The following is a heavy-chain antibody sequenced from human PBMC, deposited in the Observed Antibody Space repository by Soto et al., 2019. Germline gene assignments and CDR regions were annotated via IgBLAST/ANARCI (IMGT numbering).Heavy chain of an antibody. Sequence: GSLRLSCAASGFTFSSYSMNWVRQAPGKGLEWVSSISSSSSYIYYADSVKGRFTISRDNAKNSLYLQMNSLRAEDTAVYYCARDGVVVAATFSFDPWGQGTLVTVSS. CDR2: ISSSSSYI. J-gene: IGHJ5*02. D-gene: IGHD2-15*01. CDR3: ARDGVVVAATFSFDP. V-gene: IGHV3-21*01. CDR1: GFTFSSYS.